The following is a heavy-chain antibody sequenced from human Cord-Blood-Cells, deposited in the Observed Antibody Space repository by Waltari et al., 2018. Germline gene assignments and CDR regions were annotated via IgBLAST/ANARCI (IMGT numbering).Heavy chain of an antibody. V-gene: IGHV1-2*02. CDR1: GYTFPGYY. CDR3: ARGLNWGSGYFDL. J-gene: IGHJ2*01. CDR2: INPNSGGT. Sequence: QVQLVQSGAEVKKPGAPVTVSCKASGYTFPGYYMPRVRQAPGQGLAWMGWINPNSGGTNYAQKFQGRVTMTRDTSISTAYMELSRLRSDDTAVYYCARGLNWGSGYFDLWGRGTLVTVSS. D-gene: IGHD7-27*01.